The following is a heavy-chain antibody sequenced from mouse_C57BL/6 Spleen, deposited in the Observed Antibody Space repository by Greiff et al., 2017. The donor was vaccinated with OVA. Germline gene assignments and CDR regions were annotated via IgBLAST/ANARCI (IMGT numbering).Heavy chain of an antibody. J-gene: IGHJ4*01. CDR3: ARSHYGSTMVY. CDR1: GYTFTSYT. V-gene: IGHV1-4*01. CDR2: INPSSGYT. Sequence: VQLQQSGAELARPGASVKMSCKASGYTFTSYTMHWVKQRPGQGLEWIGYINPSSGYTKYNQKFKDKATLTADKSSSTAYMQLSSLTSEDSAVYYCARSHYGSTMVYWGQGTSVTVSS. D-gene: IGHD1-1*01.